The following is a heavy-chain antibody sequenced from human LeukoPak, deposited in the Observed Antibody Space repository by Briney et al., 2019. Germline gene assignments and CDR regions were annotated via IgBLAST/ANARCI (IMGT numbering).Heavy chain of an antibody. CDR1: GFTFSSYG. CDR2: ISYDGSNK. CDR3: ARGGRPFDY. J-gene: IGHJ4*02. Sequence: PGRSLRLSCAASGFTFSSYGMHWVRQAPGKGLEWVAVISYDGSNKYYADSVKGRFTISRDNSKNTLYLQMNSLRAEDTAVYYCARGGRPFDYWGQGTLVTVSS. V-gene: IGHV3-30*03.